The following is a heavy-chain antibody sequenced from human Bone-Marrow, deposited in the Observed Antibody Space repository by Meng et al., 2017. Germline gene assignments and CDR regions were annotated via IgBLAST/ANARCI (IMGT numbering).Heavy chain of an antibody. D-gene: IGHD3-3*01. CDR3: ARKGVTPRGNWFDP. J-gene: IGHJ5*02. Sequence: VELQPSGPRLVQASAAMPPPCAVPGGSISSSNWWCWVRQPPRTGLGWVGIIYDSGSTSYNPSLKSRITISVDKSKNQFSLKLSSVTAADTAVYYCARKGVTPRGNWFDPWGQGTLVTVSS. CDR2: IYDSGST. V-gene: IGHV4-4*02. CDR1: GGSISSSNW.